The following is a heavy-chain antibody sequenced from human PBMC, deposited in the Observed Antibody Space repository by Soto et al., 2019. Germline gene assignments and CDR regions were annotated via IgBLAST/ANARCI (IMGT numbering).Heavy chain of an antibody. V-gene: IGHV4-4*07. CDR2: IYATGTT. CDR3: VRDGTKTLRDWFDP. D-gene: IGHD1-1*01. CDR1: GASISGCY. Sequence: PSETLCLTCTVSGASISGCYWSWIRKSAGKGLEWIGRIYATGTTDYNPSLKSRVMMSVDTSKKQFSLKLRYVTAADTAVYYCVRDGTKTLRDWFDPWGQGISVTVS. J-gene: IGHJ5*02.